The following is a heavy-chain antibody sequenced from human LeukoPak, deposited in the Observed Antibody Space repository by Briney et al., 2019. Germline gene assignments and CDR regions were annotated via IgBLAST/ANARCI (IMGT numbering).Heavy chain of an antibody. CDR2: IWYDGSNK. CDR1: GFTFSSYG. D-gene: IGHD6-19*01. J-gene: IGHJ6*02. Sequence: GGSLRLSCAASGFTFSSYGMHWVRQAPGKGLEWVAVIWYDGSNKYYADSVKGRFTISRDNSKNTLYLQMNSLRAEYTAGYYCARLEHSRGWYESFYYYYGVEVWGQGTTVTVSS. V-gene: IGHV3-33*01. CDR3: ARLEHSRGWYESFYYYYGVEV.